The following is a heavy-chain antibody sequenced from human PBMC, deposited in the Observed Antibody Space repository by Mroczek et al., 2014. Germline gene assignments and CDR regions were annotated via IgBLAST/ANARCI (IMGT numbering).Heavy chain of an antibody. CDR1: GGTFSSYT. CDR2: IIPILGIA. Sequence: QVQLVQSGAEVKKPGSSVKVSCKASGGTFSSYTISWVRQAPGQGLEWMGRIIPILGIANYAQKFQGRVTITADKSTSTAYMELSSLRSEDTAVYYCARVVAAMPYDPKNWFDPWGQGTLVTVSS. D-gene: IGHD2-15*01. V-gene: IGHV1-69*09. J-gene: IGHJ5*02. CDR3: ARVVAAMPYDPKNWFDP.